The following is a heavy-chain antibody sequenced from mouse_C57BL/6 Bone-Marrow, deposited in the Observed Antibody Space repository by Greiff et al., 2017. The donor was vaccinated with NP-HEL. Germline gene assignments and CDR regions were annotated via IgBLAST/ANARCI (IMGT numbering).Heavy chain of an antibody. D-gene: IGHD1-1*01. CDR1: GYTFTSYG. CDR3: ASPPTVVATRDYAMDY. V-gene: IGHV1-81*01. CDR2: IYPRSGNT. Sequence: VQLQQSGAELARPGASVKLSCKASGYTFTSYGISWVKQRTGQGLEWIGEIYPRSGNTYYNEKFKGKATLTADKSSSTAYMELRSLTSEDSAGYFCASPPTVVATRDYAMDYWGQGTSVTVSS. J-gene: IGHJ4*01.